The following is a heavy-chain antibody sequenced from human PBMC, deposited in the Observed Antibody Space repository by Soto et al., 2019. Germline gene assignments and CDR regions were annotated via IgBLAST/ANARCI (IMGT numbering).Heavy chain of an antibody. CDR1: GDSVSSNSAA. D-gene: IGHD6-13*01. CDR2: TYYRSKWYN. CDR3: ARGSSSWYEGAYYYGMDV. V-gene: IGHV6-1*01. J-gene: IGHJ6*02. Sequence: PSQTLSLTCAISGDSVSSNSAAWNWIRQSPSRGLEWLGRTYYRSKWYNDYAVSVKSRITINPDTSKNQFSLQLNSVTPEDTAVYYCARGSSSWYEGAYYYGMDVWGQGTTVTVSS.